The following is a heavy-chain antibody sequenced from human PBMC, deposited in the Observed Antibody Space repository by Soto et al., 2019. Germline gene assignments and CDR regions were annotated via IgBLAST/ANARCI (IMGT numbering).Heavy chain of an antibody. J-gene: IGHJ6*02. Sequence: QVQLVQSGAEVRKPGSSVKVSCKASGGTFSRHAISWVRQAPGQGLEWMGGIIPIFGTANHAQKFQGRVTIIADESTSTVYMELSSLRSEDTAMYYCARALGNTIFGVARYYYYGMDVWGQGTTVTVSS. CDR2: IIPIFGTA. CDR1: GGTFSRHA. D-gene: IGHD3-3*01. CDR3: ARALGNTIFGVARYYYYGMDV. V-gene: IGHV1-69*01.